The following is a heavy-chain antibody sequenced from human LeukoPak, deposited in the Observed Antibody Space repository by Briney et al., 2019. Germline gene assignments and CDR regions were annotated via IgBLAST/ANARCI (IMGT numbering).Heavy chain of an antibody. CDR3: ANDHLRVTVGVEFIYYYYMDV. D-gene: IGHD2-8*01. V-gene: IGHV3-23*01. CDR2: ISSSGGST. Sequence: GGSLRLSCAASGFTFTSYAMSWVRQAPGKGLEWVSGISSSGGSTYYADSVKGRFTISRDNSKNNLYLQMNSLRAGDTAIYYCANDHLRVTVGVEFIYYYYMDVWGKGTTVTVSS. CDR1: GFTFTSYA. J-gene: IGHJ6*03.